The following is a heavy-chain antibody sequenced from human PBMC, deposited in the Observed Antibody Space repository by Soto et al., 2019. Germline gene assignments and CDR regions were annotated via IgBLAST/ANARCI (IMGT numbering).Heavy chain of an antibody. CDR2: ISGSGGST. D-gene: IGHD6-13*01. V-gene: IGHV3-23*01. CDR1: GFTFSNYA. J-gene: IGHJ4*02. Sequence: EVQLLESGGGLVQPGGSLRLSCAASGFTFSNYAVTWVRQAPGKGLEWVSTISGSGGSTYYADSVKGRFTISRDNSKNTLNLKMNSLRAEDTAVYYCAKDQGRSWYEIDYWGQGTLVTVSS. CDR3: AKDQGRSWYEIDY.